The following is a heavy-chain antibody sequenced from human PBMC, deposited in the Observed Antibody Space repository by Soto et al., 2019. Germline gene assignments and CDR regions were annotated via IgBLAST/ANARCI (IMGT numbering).Heavy chain of an antibody. CDR1: GYTFTSYG. D-gene: IGHD3-3*01. Sequence: ASVKVSCKASGYTFTSYGISWVRQAPGQGLEWMGWISAYNGNTNYAQKLQGRVTMTTDTSTSTAYMEPRSLRSDDTAVYYCARTSSITIFGVVILGPFDYWGQGTLVTVSS. CDR3: ARTSSITIFGVVILGPFDY. V-gene: IGHV1-18*01. J-gene: IGHJ4*02. CDR2: ISAYNGNT.